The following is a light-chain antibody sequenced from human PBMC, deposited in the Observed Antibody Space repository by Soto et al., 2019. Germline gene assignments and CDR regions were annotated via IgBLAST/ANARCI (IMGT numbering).Light chain of an antibody. CDR1: QTISSW. CDR3: QHYNSYSEA. J-gene: IGKJ1*01. CDR2: KAS. V-gene: IGKV1-5*03. Sequence: DIQMPQSPSTLSGSVGDRVTITCRASQTISSWLAWYQQKPGKAPKLLIYKASTLKSGVPSRFSDSGSGTEFTLTISSLQPYDFATYYCQHYNSYSEAVGQGTKVELK.